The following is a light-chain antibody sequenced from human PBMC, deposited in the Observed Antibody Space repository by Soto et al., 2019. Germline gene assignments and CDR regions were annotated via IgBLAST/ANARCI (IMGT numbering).Light chain of an antibody. V-gene: IGLV1-36*01. J-gene: IGLJ3*02. Sequence: QSVLTQTPSVSEAPRQRVTISCSGGTSNIGNNAVNWYQQVPGKAPKLLIYHDDLLPSGVSDRFSGSKSGTSASLAISGLQSEDEATYYCQSFDRSQTYDNRLSGVFGGGTKLTVL. CDR1: TSNIGNNA. CDR3: QSFDRSQTYDNRLSGV. CDR2: HDD.